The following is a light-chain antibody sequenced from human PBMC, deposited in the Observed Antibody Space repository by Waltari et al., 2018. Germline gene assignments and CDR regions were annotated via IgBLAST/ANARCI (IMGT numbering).Light chain of an antibody. CDR3: CSYAGNTVWV. CDR2: EGT. J-gene: IGLJ3*02. CDR1: TRTFGSYAL. V-gene: IGLV2-23*01. Sequence: QSALTQPASVSGSPGQSITISCTGTTRTFGSYALVSWYQQHPDNAPKLMVYEGTKRPPGISTRFSGAKSGNTASLTISGLQAEDEADYYCCSYAGNTVWVFGGGTKLTVL.